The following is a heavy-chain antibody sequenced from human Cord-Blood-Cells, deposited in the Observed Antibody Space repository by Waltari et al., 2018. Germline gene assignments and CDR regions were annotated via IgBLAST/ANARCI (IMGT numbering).Heavy chain of an antibody. CDR1: GFTFSSYG. V-gene: IGHV3-30*18. Sequence: QLKLVESGGGVVQPGRSLRLSFAASGFTFSSYGMHCVRQAPGKGLEWVAVISYDGSNKYYADSVKGRFTISRDNSKNTLYLQMNSLRAEDTAVYYCAKDRQYQLLYWFDPWGQGTLVTVSS. CDR3: AKDRQYQLLYWFDP. J-gene: IGHJ5*02. CDR2: ISYDGSNK. D-gene: IGHD2-2*01.